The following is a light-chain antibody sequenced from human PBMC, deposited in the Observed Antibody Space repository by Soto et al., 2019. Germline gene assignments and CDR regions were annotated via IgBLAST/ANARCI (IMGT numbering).Light chain of an antibody. CDR2: WAS. CDR1: QSVLYSSNNKNY. J-gene: IGKJ3*01. Sequence: DIVMTQSPDSLAVSLGERATINCKSSQSVLYSSNNKNYLAWYQQKPGQPPKLLIYWASTRESGGPDRFSGSGSRTDFTLTISSLQAEDVAVYYCQQYYSTPLFSFGPGTKVDIK. V-gene: IGKV4-1*01. CDR3: QQYYSTPLFS.